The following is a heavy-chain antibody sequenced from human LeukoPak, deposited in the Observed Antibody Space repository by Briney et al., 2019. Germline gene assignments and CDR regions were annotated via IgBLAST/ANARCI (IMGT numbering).Heavy chain of an antibody. Sequence: ASVKVSCKVSGYTLTELSMHWVRQAPGKGLEWMGGFDPEDGETIYAQKFQGRVTMTEDTSTDTAYMELSSLRSEDTAVYYCATRSGWYWAFDIWGQGTMVTVSS. V-gene: IGHV1-24*01. J-gene: IGHJ3*02. CDR2: FDPEDGET. D-gene: IGHD6-19*01. CDR1: GYTLTELS. CDR3: ATRSGWYWAFDI.